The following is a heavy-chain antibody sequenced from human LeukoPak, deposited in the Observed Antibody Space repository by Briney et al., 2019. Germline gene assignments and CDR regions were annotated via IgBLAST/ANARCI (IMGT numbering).Heavy chain of an antibody. V-gene: IGHV4-39*07. D-gene: IGHD1-7*01. CDR2: IYHDGNT. CDR3: AETNTQDWFDP. J-gene: IGHJ5*02. Sequence: PSETLSLTCSVFGGSISSSSYYWGWIRQSPGKGLEWIASIYHDGNTFYNPSLKSRVAISVDTAKSQVSLRLRSVTAADTAVYYCAETNTQDWFDPWGQGTLVTASS. CDR1: GGSISSSSYY.